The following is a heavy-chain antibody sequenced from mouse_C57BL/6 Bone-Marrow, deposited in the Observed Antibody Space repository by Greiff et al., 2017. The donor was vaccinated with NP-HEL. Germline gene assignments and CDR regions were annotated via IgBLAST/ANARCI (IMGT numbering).Heavy chain of an antibody. V-gene: IGHV1-64*01. CDR2: IHPNSGST. J-gene: IGHJ2*01. D-gene: IGHD2-5*01. CDR3: ARRPYYSNYIDY. Sequence: QVQLQQPGAELVKPGAPVKLSCKASGYTFTSYWMHWVKQRPGQGLEWIGMIHPNSGSTNYNEKFKSKATLTVDKSSSTAYMQLSSLTSEDSAVYYCARRPYYSNYIDYWGQGTTLTVSS. CDR1: GYTFTSYW.